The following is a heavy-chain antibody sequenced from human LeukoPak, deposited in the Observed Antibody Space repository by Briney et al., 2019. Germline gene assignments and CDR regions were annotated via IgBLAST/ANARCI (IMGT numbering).Heavy chain of an antibody. D-gene: IGHD3-22*01. Sequence: PSETLSLTCAVSSGSVSSSSHYWGWIRPPPGKGLEWIGSIYYSASTYYNPSLKGRVTISVDTSKNQFSLKLSSVTAADTAVYYCARARMYYYDSSGDFDYWGQGTLVTVSS. CDR3: ARARMYYYDSSGDFDY. CDR1: SGSVSSSSHY. V-gene: IGHV4-39*01. J-gene: IGHJ4*02. CDR2: IYYSAST.